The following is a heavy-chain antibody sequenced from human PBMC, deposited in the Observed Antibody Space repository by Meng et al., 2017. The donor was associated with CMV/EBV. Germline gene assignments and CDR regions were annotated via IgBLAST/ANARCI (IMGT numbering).Heavy chain of an antibody. D-gene: IGHD6-19*01. J-gene: IGHJ4*02. CDR1: GFTFSSYS. CDR2: ISSSSSTI. Sequence: GESLKISCAASGFTFSSYSMNWVRQAPGKGLEWVSYISSSSSTIYYADSVKGRFTISRDNAKNSLYLQMNSLRAEDMAVYYCARAVAGTAGDSDYWGQGTLVTVSS. V-gene: IGHV3-48*04. CDR3: ARAVAGTAGDSDY.